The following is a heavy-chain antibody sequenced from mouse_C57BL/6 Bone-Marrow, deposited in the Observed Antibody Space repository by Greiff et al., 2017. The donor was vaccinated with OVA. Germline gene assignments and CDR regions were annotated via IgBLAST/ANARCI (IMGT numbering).Heavy chain of an antibody. CDR1: GFTFSDYG. CDR3: ASDYYGSSYYAMDY. J-gene: IGHJ4*01. CDR2: ISSGSSTI. Sequence: VQLVESGGGLVKPGGSLKLSCAASGFTFSDYGMHWVRQAPEKGLEWVAYISSGSSTIYYADTVKGRFTISRDNAKNTLFLQMTSLRSEDTAMYYCASDYYGSSYYAMDYWGQGTSVTVSS. V-gene: IGHV5-17*01. D-gene: IGHD1-1*01.